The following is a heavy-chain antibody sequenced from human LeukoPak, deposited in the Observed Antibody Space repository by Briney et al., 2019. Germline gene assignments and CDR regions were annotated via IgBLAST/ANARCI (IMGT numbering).Heavy chain of an antibody. V-gene: IGHV3-23*01. CDR1: GFTFSSYA. CDR2: ISGSGGST. Sequence: GGSLRLSCAASGFTFSSYAMSWVRQAPGKGLEWVSAISGSGGSTYYADSVKGRFTISRDNSKNTLYLQMNSLRAEDTAVYYCAKADARVHYGGNSGRYYFDYWGQGTLVTVSS. D-gene: IGHD4-23*01. J-gene: IGHJ4*02. CDR3: AKADARVHYGGNSGRYYFDY.